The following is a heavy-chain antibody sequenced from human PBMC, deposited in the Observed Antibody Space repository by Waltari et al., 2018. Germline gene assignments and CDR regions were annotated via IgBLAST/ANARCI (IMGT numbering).Heavy chain of an antibody. CDR2: INHNGNR. Sequence: QVQLQQWGAGQLQPSETLSLTCGVYGGSFSGYYWGWIRQPPGKGLEWIGEINHNGNRNHNPSRRSRVTMLADTSRSQFSLKVNSVTAADTAVYYCVRLEDCSGPGGNCYSGDSFALDVWGQGTTVTVSS. CDR3: VRLEDCSGPGGNCYSGDSFALDV. J-gene: IGHJ6*02. D-gene: IGHD2-8*02. CDR1: GGSFSGYY. V-gene: IGHV4-34*02.